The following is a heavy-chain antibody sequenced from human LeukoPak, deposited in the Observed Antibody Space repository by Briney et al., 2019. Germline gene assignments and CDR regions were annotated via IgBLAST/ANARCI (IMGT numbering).Heavy chain of an antibody. CDR3: ARRLGGADVFDI. CDR1: GYSFSNYW. CDR2: IYPGDSDS. J-gene: IGHJ3*02. Sequence: LGESLKISCKGSGYSFSNYWIAWARQMPGKGLEWMGIIYPGDSDSKYSRSFQGQVTTSADKSINTAYLQWSSLMASDSGMYYCARRLGGADVFDIWGQGTMVIVSS. V-gene: IGHV5-51*01. D-gene: IGHD3-16*01.